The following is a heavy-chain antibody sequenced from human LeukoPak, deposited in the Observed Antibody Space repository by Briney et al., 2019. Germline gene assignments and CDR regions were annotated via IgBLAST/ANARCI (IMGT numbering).Heavy chain of an antibody. V-gene: IGHV3-66*01. J-gene: IGHJ3*02. CDR2: IYSGGST. CDR3: ARIETVTDAFDI. D-gene: IGHD1-1*01. Sequence: GGSLRLSCAASGFTVSGNYMTWVRQAPGKGLEWVSLIYSGGSTSYADSVRGRFTISRDNSKNTLYLQMNSLRAEDTAVYYCARIETVTDAFDIWGQGTLVTVSS. CDR1: GFTVSGNY.